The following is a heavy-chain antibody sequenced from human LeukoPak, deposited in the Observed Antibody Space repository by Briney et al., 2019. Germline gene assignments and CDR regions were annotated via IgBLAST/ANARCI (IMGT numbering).Heavy chain of an antibody. J-gene: IGHJ4*02. V-gene: IGHV3-23*01. Sequence: TGGPLRLSCSASGFTFSDSAMSWVRQTPGKGLEWVSTISGSAASTYYAESVKGRFTISRDNSRNTVFPHMKSLRAGDTAIYYCAKAHMTSEDHWGQGTLVTVSS. CDR3: AKAHMTSEDH. CDR2: ISGSAAST. D-gene: IGHD4-11*01. CDR1: GFTFSDSA.